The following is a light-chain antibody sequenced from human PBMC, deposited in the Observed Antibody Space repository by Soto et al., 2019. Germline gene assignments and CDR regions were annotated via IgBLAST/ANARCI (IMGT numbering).Light chain of an antibody. CDR2: AAS. V-gene: IGKV1-39*01. Sequence: DIHMTQSPSSLSSSVLVIVSITCRASQSVGTYLNWYQWKPGKVPQVLIYAASSLQSGVPSRFSGSGSGTDFTLTINSLQPEDVAIYFCQQTYTIPRGFSFGPGTKVDI. CDR1: QSVGTY. CDR3: QQTYTIPRGFS. J-gene: IGKJ3*01.